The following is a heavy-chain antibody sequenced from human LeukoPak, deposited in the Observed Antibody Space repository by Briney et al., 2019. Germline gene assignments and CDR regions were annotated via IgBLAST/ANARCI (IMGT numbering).Heavy chain of an antibody. CDR1: GFTFSSYS. Sequence: GGSLRLSCAASGFTFSSYSMNWVRQAPGKGLEWVSYISSSSSTIYYADSVKGRFTISRDNAKNSLYLQMNSLRAEDTAVYYCARDATYRGSLHAFDIWGQGTMVTVSS. J-gene: IGHJ3*02. D-gene: IGHD1-26*01. CDR2: ISSSSSTI. CDR3: ARDATYRGSLHAFDI. V-gene: IGHV3-48*01.